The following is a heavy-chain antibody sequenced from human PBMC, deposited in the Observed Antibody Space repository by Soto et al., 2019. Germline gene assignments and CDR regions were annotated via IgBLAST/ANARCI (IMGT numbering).Heavy chain of an antibody. CDR1: GGSFSGYY. J-gene: IGHJ6*02. Sequence: SETLSLTCAVYGGSFSGYYWSWIRQPPGKGLEWIGEINHSGSTNYNPSLKSRVTISVDTSKNQFSLKLSSVTAADTAVHYCARWGTYYDFWSGSNYRMDVWGQGTTVTVSS. CDR3: ARWGTYYDFWSGSNYRMDV. V-gene: IGHV4-34*01. CDR2: INHSGST. D-gene: IGHD3-3*01.